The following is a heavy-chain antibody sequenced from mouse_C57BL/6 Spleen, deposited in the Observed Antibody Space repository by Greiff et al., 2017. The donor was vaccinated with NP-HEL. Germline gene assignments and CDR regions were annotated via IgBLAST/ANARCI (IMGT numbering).Heavy chain of an antibody. CDR3: GRVDGDYRYFDV. D-gene: IGHD2-13*01. V-gene: IGHV1-64*01. Sequence: QVQLQQPGAELVKPGASVKLSCKASGYTFTSYWMHWVKQRPGQGLEWIGMIHPNSGSTNYNEKFKGKATLTVDKSSSTAYMQLSSLTSEDSAVYYCGRVDGDYRYFDVWGTGTTVTVSS. CDR2: IHPNSGST. CDR1: GYTFTSYW. J-gene: IGHJ1*03.